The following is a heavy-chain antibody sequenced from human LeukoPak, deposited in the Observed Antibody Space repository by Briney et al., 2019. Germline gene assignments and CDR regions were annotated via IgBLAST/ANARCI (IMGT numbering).Heavy chain of an antibody. Sequence: SETLSLTCAVSGGSISSSNWWSWVRQPPGKGLEWLGEIYHSGSTNYNPSLKSRVTMSVDKSKNQFSLKLSSVTAADTAVYYCARVTLIVVVAWFDPWGQGTLVTVSS. CDR3: ARVTLIVVVAWFDP. V-gene: IGHV4-4*02. CDR2: IYHSGST. CDR1: GGSISSSNW. J-gene: IGHJ5*02. D-gene: IGHD2-2*01.